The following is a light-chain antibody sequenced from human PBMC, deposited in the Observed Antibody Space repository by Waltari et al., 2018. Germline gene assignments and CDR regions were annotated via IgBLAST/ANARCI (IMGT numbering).Light chain of an antibody. J-gene: IGLJ1*01. V-gene: IGLV3-1*01. CDR2: KDN. Sequence: SYELTQPPSVSVSPGQTASLTRSGDNLGNRYASWYQRKPGQSPLLVIYKDNKRPSGIPERFSGSNSGNTATLTISGTQAVDEADYFCQTWDSSTGVFGTGTQVTVL. CDR3: QTWDSSTGV. CDR1: NLGNRY.